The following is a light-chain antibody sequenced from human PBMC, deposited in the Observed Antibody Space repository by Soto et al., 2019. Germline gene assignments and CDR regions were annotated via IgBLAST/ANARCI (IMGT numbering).Light chain of an antibody. CDR2: AAS. CDR3: QQYISSPRT. CDR1: LNISSAF. V-gene: IGKV3-20*01. Sequence: EVVLTQSPGTLSLSPGERATLSCRASLNISSAFVAWYQHKPGQAPRLLISAASSRATGIPDRFSGSGSGTDFTLTIRGLESEDFAVYYCQQYISSPRTFGQGTKVEI. J-gene: IGKJ1*01.